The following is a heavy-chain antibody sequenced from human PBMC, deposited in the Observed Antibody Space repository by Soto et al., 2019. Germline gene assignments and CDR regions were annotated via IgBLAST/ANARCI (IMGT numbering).Heavy chain of an antibody. V-gene: IGHV4-39*07. J-gene: IGHJ4*02. CDR1: GGSTSCNSYY. Sequence: SEPLSLQCTVSGGSTSCNSYYWGWIRQPPGKGLEWIVSIYYSGYTYYNPSLKSRLSISVDRSKNQFSLKLSSVTAADTAVYYCARGIQLWLLDYWGQGTLVTVSS. CDR2: IYYSGYT. CDR3: ARGIQLWLLDY. D-gene: IGHD5-18*01.